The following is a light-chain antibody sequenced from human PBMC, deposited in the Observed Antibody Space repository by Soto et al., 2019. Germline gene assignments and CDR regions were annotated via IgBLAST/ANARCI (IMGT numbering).Light chain of an antibody. CDR2: GAS. V-gene: IGKV3-20*01. CDR3: QQNGSSSWT. J-gene: IGKJ1*01. CDR1: QSISTTY. Sequence: EIVLTQSPGTLSLSPGEGATLSCRASQSISTTYLAWYQQKPGQAPRLLIYGASSRATGIPDRFSGSGSETDFTLTISRLEPEDFAVYYCQQNGSSSWTFGQGTKVEIK.